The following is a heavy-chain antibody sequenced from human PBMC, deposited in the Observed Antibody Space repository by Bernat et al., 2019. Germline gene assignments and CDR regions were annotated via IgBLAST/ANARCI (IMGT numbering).Heavy chain of an antibody. Sequence: EVQLVESGGGLVQPGGSLRLSCAASGFRFSDNWMHWVRQAPGEGLVWVSRINNDGSATYYADSVAGRFTISRDNAKNTLYLQMNSLRAEDTAVYYCARRGSSGYYEYFEYWGQGTLVTVSS. CDR2: INNDGSAT. CDR3: ARRGSSGYYEYFEY. D-gene: IGHD3-22*01. V-gene: IGHV3-74*01. CDR1: GFRFSDNW. J-gene: IGHJ4*02.